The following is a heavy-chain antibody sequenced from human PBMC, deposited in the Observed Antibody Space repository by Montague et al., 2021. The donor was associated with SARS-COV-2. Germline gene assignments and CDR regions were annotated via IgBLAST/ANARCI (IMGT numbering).Heavy chain of an antibody. CDR2: VYYSGST. J-gene: IGHJ6*02. D-gene: IGHD3-10*01. CDR1: SGSISTYY. CDR3: ARVHPLWFGELLLDYYYYYGMDV. Sequence: SETLSPTCTVSSGSISTYYWSWIRQPPGKGLEWMGYVYYSGSTNYNPSLKSRVTISVDTSKNQFSLKLRSVTAADTAVYYCARVHPLWFGELLLDYYYYYGMDVWGQGTTVTVSS. V-gene: IGHV4-59*01.